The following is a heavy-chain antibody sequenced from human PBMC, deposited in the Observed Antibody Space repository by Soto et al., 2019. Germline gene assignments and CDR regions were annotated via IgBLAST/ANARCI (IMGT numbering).Heavy chain of an antibody. D-gene: IGHD6-13*01. V-gene: IGHV1-69*14. J-gene: IGHJ6*02. Sequence: QVQLVQSGAEVKKPGSSVKVSCKASGGTFSSYAISWVRQAPGQGLEWMGGIIPIFGTADYAQKFQGRVTITADKSTSTAYMELRGLRPEDTAVYYCASLIAAAGPPHSPRYYYGMDVWGQGTTVTVSS. CDR1: GGTFSSYA. CDR3: ASLIAAAGPPHSPRYYYGMDV. CDR2: IIPIFGTA.